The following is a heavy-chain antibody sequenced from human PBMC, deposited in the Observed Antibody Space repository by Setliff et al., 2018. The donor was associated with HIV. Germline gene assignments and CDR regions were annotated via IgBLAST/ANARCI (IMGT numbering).Heavy chain of an antibody. Sequence: PGGSLRLSCPASGFTFSRHAMTWVRQAPGKGLEWVSTIPSNSGTSTLYAASVEGRFTISRDSNKNTLYLQMNSLRVEDTAVYYCAKDGHDQDHYYHMDVWGKGTTVTVSS. CDR3: AKDGHDQDHYYHMDV. D-gene: IGHD1-1*01. V-gene: IGHV3-23*01. CDR1: GFTFSRHA. J-gene: IGHJ6*03. CDR2: IPSNSGTST.